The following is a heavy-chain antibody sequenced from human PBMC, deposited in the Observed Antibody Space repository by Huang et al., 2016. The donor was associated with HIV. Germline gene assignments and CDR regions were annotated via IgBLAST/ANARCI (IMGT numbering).Heavy chain of an antibody. CDR2: IHWNGESV. Sequence: EVILVESGGGVVRPGGSLRLSCAISGCTIGDYGMSWVRQAPGKGLEWVSGIHWNGESVSYADSVKGRFTVSKDNANNSLFLQMNSLRAEDTALYYCARGYNFWSGYYTDKYYMDVWGKGTTVVVSS. V-gene: IGHV3-20*04. CDR1: GCTIGDYG. D-gene: IGHD3-3*01. CDR3: ARGYNFWSGYYTDKYYMDV. J-gene: IGHJ6*03.